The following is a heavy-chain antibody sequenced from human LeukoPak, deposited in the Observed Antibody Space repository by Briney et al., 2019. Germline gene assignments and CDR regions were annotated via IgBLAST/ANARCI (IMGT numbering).Heavy chain of an antibody. CDR3: ARLRLESGWTVQGY. J-gene: IGHJ4*02. Sequence: GGSLRLSCAASGFTFSNHWMTWVRQAPGKGLEWVSYISSSGNTISYADSVKGRFTISSDNAKNSLYLQVISLRAEDTAVYYCARLRLESGWTVQGYWGQGTLVTVSS. D-gene: IGHD6-19*01. CDR1: GFTFSNHW. CDR2: ISSSGNTI. V-gene: IGHV3-48*04.